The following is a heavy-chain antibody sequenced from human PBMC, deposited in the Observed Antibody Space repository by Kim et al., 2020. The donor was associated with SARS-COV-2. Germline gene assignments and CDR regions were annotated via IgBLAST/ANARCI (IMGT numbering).Heavy chain of an antibody. Sequence: ASVKVSCKASGYTFTSYDINWVRQATGQGLEWMGWMNPNSGNTGYAQKFQGRVTMTRNTSISTAYMELSSLRSEDTAVYYCARWGRTNWNYVYWGQGTLVTVSS. CDR3: ARWGRTNWNYVY. CDR2: MNPNSGNT. V-gene: IGHV1-8*01. CDR1: GYTFTSYD. J-gene: IGHJ4*02. D-gene: IGHD1-7*01.